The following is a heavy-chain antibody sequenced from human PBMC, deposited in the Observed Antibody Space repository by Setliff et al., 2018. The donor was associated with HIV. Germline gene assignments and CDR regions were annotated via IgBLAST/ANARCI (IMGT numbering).Heavy chain of an antibody. V-gene: IGHV4-31*03. CDR3: ARQPSWGSIDY. CDR1: GGSISSGGYY. Sequence: LSLTCTVSGGSISSGGYYWSWIRQHPGKGLEWIGYIYYSGTTHYNPSLKSRVFISVDTSKNQFSLKLSSVTAADTAVYYCARQPSWGSIDYWGQGTLVTVS. CDR2: IYYSGTT. J-gene: IGHJ4*02. D-gene: IGHD7-27*01.